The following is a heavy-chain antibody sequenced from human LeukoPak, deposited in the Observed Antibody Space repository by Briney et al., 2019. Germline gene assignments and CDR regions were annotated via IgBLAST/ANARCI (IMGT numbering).Heavy chain of an antibody. V-gene: IGHV3-23*01. D-gene: IGHD5-24*01. CDR2: SGTNT. CDR1: GFTFTSYS. CDR3: ARDKWLDY. Sequence: PGRSLTLSCAASGFTFTSYSMIWVRQAPGKGLEWVSTSGTNTYYTDSVKGRFTISRDNSKNTLFLQMNSLRAEDTAVYHCARDKWLDYWGQGTLVTVSS. J-gene: IGHJ4*02.